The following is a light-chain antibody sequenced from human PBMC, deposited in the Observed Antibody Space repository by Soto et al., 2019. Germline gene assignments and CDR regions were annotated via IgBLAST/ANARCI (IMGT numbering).Light chain of an antibody. J-gene: IGLJ2*01. CDR2: DVT. CDR1: DSDVGGYNY. Sequence: QSALTQPASVSGSPGQSITISCTGTDSDVGGYNYVSWYQHHPGNAPKVMIYDVTYRPSGVSHRFSGSKSGNTASLTISGLQAEDEADYYCSSYTTIGVGVFGGGTKLTVL. CDR3: SSYTTIGVGV. V-gene: IGLV2-14*03.